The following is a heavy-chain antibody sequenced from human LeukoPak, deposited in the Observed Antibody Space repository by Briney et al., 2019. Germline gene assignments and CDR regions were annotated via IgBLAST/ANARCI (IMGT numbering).Heavy chain of an antibody. V-gene: IGHV1-18*01. J-gene: IGHJ4*02. D-gene: IGHD6-19*01. CDR2: ISANKGNT. Sequence: ASVKVSCKASGYTFINLGISWVRQAPGQGLEWMGWISANKGNTNYAQKLQGRVTMTTDTSTTTAYMELRSLRSDDTAVYYCARDLYSTGWYGYWGQGTLVTVSS. CDR3: ARDLYSTGWYGY. CDR1: GYTFINLG.